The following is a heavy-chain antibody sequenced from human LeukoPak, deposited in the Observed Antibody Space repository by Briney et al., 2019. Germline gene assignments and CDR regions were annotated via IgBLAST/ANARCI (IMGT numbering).Heavy chain of an antibody. D-gene: IGHD5-18*01. CDR1: GGSISSYY. CDR2: IYYSGST. CDR3: ARDGDVYSYGPLGY. Sequence: PSETLSLTCTVSGGSISSYYWSWIRQPPGKGLEWIGYIYYSGSTNYNPSLKSRVTISVDTSKNQFSLKLSSVTAADTAVYCCARDGDVYSYGPLGYWDQGTLVTVSS. V-gene: IGHV4-59*01. J-gene: IGHJ4*02.